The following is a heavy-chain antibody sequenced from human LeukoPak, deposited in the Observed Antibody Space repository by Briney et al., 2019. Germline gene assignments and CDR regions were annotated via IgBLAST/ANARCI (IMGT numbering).Heavy chain of an antibody. D-gene: IGHD3-22*01. CDR1: GGSISSYY. J-gene: IGHJ4*02. Sequence: SETLSLTCTVSGGSISSYYWSWIRQPPGKGLEWIGEINHSGSTNYNPSLKSRVTISVDTSKNQFSLKLSSVTAADTAVYYCASLNYYDSSGIDYWGQGTLVTISS. V-gene: IGHV4-34*01. CDR3: ASLNYYDSSGIDY. CDR2: INHSGST.